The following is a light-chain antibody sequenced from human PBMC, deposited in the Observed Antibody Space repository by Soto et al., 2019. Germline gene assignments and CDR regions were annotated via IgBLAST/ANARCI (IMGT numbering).Light chain of an antibody. Sequence: QSVLTQPASVSGSPGQSITISCTGTSSDVGSYNLVSWYQQHPGKAPKLMIYEVSKRPSGVSNRFSGSKSGNTASLTISGLQAEGEADYYCCSYAGSSTVFGTGTKVTVL. CDR3: CSYAGSSTV. J-gene: IGLJ1*01. V-gene: IGLV2-23*02. CDR2: EVS. CDR1: SSDVGSYNL.